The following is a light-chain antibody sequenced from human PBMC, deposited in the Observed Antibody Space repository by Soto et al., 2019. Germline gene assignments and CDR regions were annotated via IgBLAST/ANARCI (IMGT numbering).Light chain of an antibody. CDR1: QSVLYSSNNKNY. Sequence: DIVMTQSPDSLAVSLGERATINCKSSQSVLYSSNNKNYLAWYQHKPGQPPKLLIYWASSRESGVPDRFSGSGSGTDFTLTISSLQAEDVAVYYCQQYYGTPLTFGGGTRVEIK. CDR2: WAS. V-gene: IGKV4-1*01. J-gene: IGKJ4*01. CDR3: QQYYGTPLT.